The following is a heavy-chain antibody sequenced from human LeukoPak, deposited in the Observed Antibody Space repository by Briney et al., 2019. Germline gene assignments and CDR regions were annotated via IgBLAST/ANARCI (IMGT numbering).Heavy chain of an antibody. CDR3: AGGTNYYDSSSYYQYYFDY. D-gene: IGHD3-22*01. CDR2: INDSGST. CDR1: GGAFSGYS. V-gene: IGHV4-34*01. J-gene: IGHJ4*02. Sequence: SETLSLTCAVYGGAFSGYSWSWIRQPPGKGLKWIGEINDSGSTKYNPSLKSRVTISVDTSKNQFSLKMTSLTAADTAVYYCAGGTNYYDSSSYYQYYFDYWGQGTLVTVSS.